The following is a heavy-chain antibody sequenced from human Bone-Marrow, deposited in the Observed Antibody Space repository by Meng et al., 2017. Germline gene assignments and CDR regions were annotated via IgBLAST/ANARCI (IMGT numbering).Heavy chain of an antibody. J-gene: IGHJ5*02. D-gene: IGHD2-8*01. CDR1: GYTFTSYG. V-gene: IGHV1-18*01. CDR3: ARDGNGRDTWSWFDP. Sequence: ASVKVSCKASGYTFTSYGISWLRQAPGQGPEWMGWISGYNGNTKYAQMLQGRVTMTTDTSTNTAYMELRNLRSDDTAVYYCARDGNGRDTWSWFDPWGQGSLVTFSS. CDR2: ISGYNGNT.